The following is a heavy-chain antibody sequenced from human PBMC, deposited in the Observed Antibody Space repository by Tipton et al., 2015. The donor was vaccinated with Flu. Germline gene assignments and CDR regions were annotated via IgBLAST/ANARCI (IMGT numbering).Heavy chain of an antibody. V-gene: IGHV4-31*03. J-gene: IGHJ3*02. Sequence: TLSLTCTVSSGSISSGSYYWSWIRQHPVKGLEWIGYIYDSGSTYHNPSLKSRVIMSVDTSKNQISLKLSSVTAADTAVYYCAREGYYFDSSGYKKDAGFDIWGQGTMVTVSS. CDR2: IYDSGST. D-gene: IGHD3-22*01. CDR1: SGSISSGSYY. CDR3: AREGYYFDSSGYKKDAGFDI.